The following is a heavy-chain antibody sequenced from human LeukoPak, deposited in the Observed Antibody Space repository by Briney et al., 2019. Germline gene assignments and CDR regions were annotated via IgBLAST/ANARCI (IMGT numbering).Heavy chain of an antibody. D-gene: IGHD6-13*01. CDR3: ATLHLGSSWRPFDY. CDR1: GFTVSSSY. J-gene: IGHJ4*02. V-gene: IGHV3-53*04. CDR2: IYSGGDT. Sequence: GGSLRLSCAASGFTVSSSYMSWVRQAPEKGLEWVSVIYSGGDTYYADSVKGRFTISRHNSKNTLYLQMNSLRPEDTAVYYCATLHLGSSWRPFDYWGQGTLVTVSS.